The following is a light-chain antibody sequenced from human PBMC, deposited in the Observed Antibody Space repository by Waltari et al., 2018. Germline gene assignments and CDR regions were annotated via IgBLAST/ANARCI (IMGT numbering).Light chain of an antibody. CDR3: QSADSSGTYV. Sequence: SYELTQPPSVSVSPGQTARITCSGDALPTQYAYWYQQKPGQAPVLVLYKDSERPSGIPERFSGSSSGTTVTLTISGVQAEDEADYYCQSADSSGTYVFGTGTKVTVL. V-gene: IGLV3-25*03. J-gene: IGLJ1*01. CDR2: KDS. CDR1: ALPTQY.